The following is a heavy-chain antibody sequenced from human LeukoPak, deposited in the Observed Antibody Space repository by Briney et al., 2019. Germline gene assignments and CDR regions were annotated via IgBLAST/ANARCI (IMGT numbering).Heavy chain of an antibody. CDR1: GYSFTSYW. D-gene: IGHD6-19*01. CDR2: IYPGDSDT. V-gene: IGHV5-51*01. Sequence: GESLKISCKGSGYSFTSYWIGWVRQMPGKGLEWMGIIYPGDSDTRYSPSFQGQVTISADESISTAYLQWSSLKASDTAMYYCARQLIAVAGDDAFDIWGQGTMVTVSS. J-gene: IGHJ3*02. CDR3: ARQLIAVAGDDAFDI.